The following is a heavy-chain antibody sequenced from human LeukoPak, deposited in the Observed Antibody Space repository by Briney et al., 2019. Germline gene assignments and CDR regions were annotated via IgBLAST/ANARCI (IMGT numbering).Heavy chain of an antibody. D-gene: IGHD3-10*01. CDR3: ARDGSGSYQNWFDP. J-gene: IGHJ5*02. CDR2: IKQDASEK. CDR1: GFTFSSYW. V-gene: IGHV3-7*01. Sequence: PGGSLRLSCAASGFTFSSYWMSWVRQAPGKGLEWVAHIKQDASEKYYVDSVKGLFTISRDNAKNSMYLQMNSLRAEDTAVYYCARDGSGSYQNWFDPWGQGTLVTVSS.